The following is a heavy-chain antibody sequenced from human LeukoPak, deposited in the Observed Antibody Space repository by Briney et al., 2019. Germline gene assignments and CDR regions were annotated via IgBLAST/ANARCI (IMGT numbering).Heavy chain of an antibody. D-gene: IGHD5-12*01. V-gene: IGHV1-69*04. CDR1: GGTFSSYA. CDR3: ARYYGGYPFDY. CDR2: IIPILGIA. Sequence: GASAKVSCKASGGTFSSYAISWVRQAPGQGLEWMGRIIPILGIANYAQKFQGRVTITADKSTSTAYMELSSLRSEDTAVYYCARYYGGYPFDYWGQGTLVTVSS. J-gene: IGHJ4*02.